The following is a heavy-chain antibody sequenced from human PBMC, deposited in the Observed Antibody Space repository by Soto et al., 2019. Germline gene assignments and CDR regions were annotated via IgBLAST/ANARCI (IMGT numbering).Heavy chain of an antibody. Sequence: SGPTLVNPTETLTLPCIVSGISLSNDRTGVSWIRQPPGKALEWLAHIFSNDEKSHSTSLKSRLTISKDTSKSQVVLTMTNVDPVDTATYYCARILRNNHHPPDYWGQGTLVTVSS. V-gene: IGHV2-26*01. CDR3: ARILRNNHHPPDY. J-gene: IGHJ4*02. CDR1: GISLSNDRTG. CDR2: IFSNDEK.